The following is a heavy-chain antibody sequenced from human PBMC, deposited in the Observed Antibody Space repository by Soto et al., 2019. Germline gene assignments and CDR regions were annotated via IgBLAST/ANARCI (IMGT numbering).Heavy chain of an antibody. V-gene: IGHV4-59*08. Sequence: SETLSLTCTVSGGSISSYYWSWIRQPPGKGLEWIGYIYYSGSTNYNPSLKSRVTISVDTSKNQFSLKLSSVTAADTAVYYCASSSGGNSNWFDPWGQGTLVTVS. J-gene: IGHJ5*02. CDR3: ASSSGGNSNWFDP. CDR2: IYYSGST. D-gene: IGHD2-15*01. CDR1: GGSISSYY.